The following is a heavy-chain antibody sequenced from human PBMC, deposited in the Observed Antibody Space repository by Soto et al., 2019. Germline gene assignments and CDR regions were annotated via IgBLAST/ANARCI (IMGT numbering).Heavy chain of an antibody. V-gene: IGHV1-69*02. J-gene: IGHJ6*03. CDR2: IIPILGIA. CDR1: GGTFSSYT. D-gene: IGHD4-4*01. CDR3: ARGYSRYYYYMDV. Sequence: QVQLVQSGAEVKKPGSSVKVSCKASGGTFSSYTISWVRQAPEQGLEWMGRIIPILGIANYAQKFQGRVTITADKSTSTAYMELSSLRSEDTAVYYCARGYSRYYYYMDVWGKGTTVTVSS.